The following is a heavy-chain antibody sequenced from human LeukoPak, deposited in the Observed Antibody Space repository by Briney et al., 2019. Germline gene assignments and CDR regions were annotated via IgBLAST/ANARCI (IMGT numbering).Heavy chain of an antibody. J-gene: IGHJ4*02. Sequence: SETLSLTCAVYGGSFSGYYWSWIRQPPGKRLEWIGEINHSGSTNYNPSLKSRVTISVDTSKNQFSLKLSSVTAADTAVYYCARGLRDIVVVVAATFTGFDYWGQGTLVTVSS. CDR3: ARGLRDIVVVVAATFTGFDY. D-gene: IGHD2-15*01. CDR1: GGSFSGYY. V-gene: IGHV4-34*01. CDR2: INHSGST.